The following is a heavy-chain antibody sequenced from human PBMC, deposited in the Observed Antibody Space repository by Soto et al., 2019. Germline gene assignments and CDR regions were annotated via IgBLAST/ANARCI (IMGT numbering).Heavy chain of an antibody. CDR3: ARTILKGPHTVFDY. CDR1: GYTFSSDY. V-gene: IGHV1-46*01. Sequence: ASVKVSCKASGYTFSSDYIHWIRQAPGQGLEWMGVINPSGDSPSYAQRFQGRVSMTRDTSPNIVYMELSRLTSEDTAVYFCARTILKGPHTVFDYWGQGSLVTV. J-gene: IGHJ4*02. CDR2: INPSGDSP.